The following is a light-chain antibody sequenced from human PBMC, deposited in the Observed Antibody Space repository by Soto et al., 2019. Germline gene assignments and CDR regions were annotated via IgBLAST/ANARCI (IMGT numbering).Light chain of an antibody. J-gene: IGLJ2*01. CDR2: GNN. Sequence: QSVLTQPPSVSGAPGQRVTISCTGRNSNIGAGYDVHWYQQLPGTAPKLLIYGNNNRPSGVPDRFSGSKSGTSASLAITGLQAEDEADYYCQSYDSSLSGSVFGGGTKVTVL. CDR1: NSNIGAGYD. V-gene: IGLV1-40*01. CDR3: QSYDSSLSGSV.